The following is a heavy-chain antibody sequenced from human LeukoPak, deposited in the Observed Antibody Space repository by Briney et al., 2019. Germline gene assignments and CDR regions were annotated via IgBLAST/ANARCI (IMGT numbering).Heavy chain of an antibody. CDR3: ARVRAAADHYYYYGMDV. D-gene: IGHD6-13*01. Sequence: GGSLRLSCAASGFTFSSYWMHWVRQAPGKGLVWVSRINSDGSNTNYADSVKGRFTISRDNAKNTLYLQMNSLRAEDTAVYYCARVRAAADHYYYYGMDVWGQGTTVTVSS. V-gene: IGHV3-74*01. J-gene: IGHJ6*02. CDR1: GFTFSSYW. CDR2: INSDGSNT.